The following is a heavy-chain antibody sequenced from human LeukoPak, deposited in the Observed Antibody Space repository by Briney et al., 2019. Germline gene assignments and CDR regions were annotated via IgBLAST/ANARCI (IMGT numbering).Heavy chain of an antibody. CDR2: IYSGGST. CDR3: ARDGRRYYGSGSYFLDWIDP. V-gene: IGHV3-66*01. D-gene: IGHD3-10*01. J-gene: IGHJ5*02. CDR1: GFTVSSNY. Sequence: GGSLRLSCAASGFTVSSNYMSWVRQAPGKGLEWVSVIYSGGSTYYADSVKGSFTISRDNSKTTLYLQMNSLRAEDTALYYCARDGRRYYGSGSYFLDWIDPWGQGTLVIVSS.